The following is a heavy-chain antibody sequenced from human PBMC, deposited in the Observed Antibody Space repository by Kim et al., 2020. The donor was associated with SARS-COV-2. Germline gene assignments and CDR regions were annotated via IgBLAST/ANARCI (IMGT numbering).Heavy chain of an antibody. CDR3: ARVDGDGFDY. CDR2: ST. D-gene: IGHD2-21*02. Sequence: STKDNPSLKSGVTISVDTSKNQFSLKLSSVTAADTAVYYWARVDGDGFDYWGQGTLVTVSS. J-gene: IGHJ4*02. V-gene: IGHV4-59*01.